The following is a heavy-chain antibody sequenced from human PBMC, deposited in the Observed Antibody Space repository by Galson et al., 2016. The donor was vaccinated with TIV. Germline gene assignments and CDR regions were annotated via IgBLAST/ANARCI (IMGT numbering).Heavy chain of an antibody. CDR2: MNPSSGNT. J-gene: IGHJ4*02. D-gene: IGHD4-17*01. Sequence: SVKVSCKASGYTFTSYDINWVRQAPGQGLEWMGWMNPSSGNTGYAQKFRGRVTLTRSTSLRTAYMEVTSLTSEDTVVYYCARSGDYGDYWGQGTLVIVSS. CDR3: ARSGDYGDY. CDR1: GYTFTSYD. V-gene: IGHV1-8*02.